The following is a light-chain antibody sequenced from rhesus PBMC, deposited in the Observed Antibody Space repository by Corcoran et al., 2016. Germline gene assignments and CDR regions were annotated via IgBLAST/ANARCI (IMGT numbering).Light chain of an antibody. Sequence: DIQMTQSPSSLSASVGDRVTITCRASQGLSNWLAWYQQKPGKAPKLLIYRASNLETGVPSRVSGSGLGTDFTRTTSSLQPKYVETYYWKQLDNSPATFGGGTKVEIK. V-gene: IGKV1-69*01. CDR2: RAS. J-gene: IGKJ4*01. CDR3: KQLDNSPAT. CDR1: QGLSNW.